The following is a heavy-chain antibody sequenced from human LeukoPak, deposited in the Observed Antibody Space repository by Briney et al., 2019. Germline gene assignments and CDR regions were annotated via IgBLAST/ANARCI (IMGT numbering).Heavy chain of an antibody. V-gene: IGHV3-7*01. D-gene: IGHD3-10*01. CDR3: AKVAKYYYGSETYYFFEH. J-gene: IGHJ4*02. CDR2: IKQDGTEK. CDR1: GFTFTTYW. Sequence: GESLRLSCEASGFTFTTYWMSWVRQAPGKGLEWVANIKQDGTEKYYVDSVKGRFTISRDNAKNSLYLQMNSLRVEDTAVYYCAKVAKYYYGSETYYFFEHWGQGTPVTASS.